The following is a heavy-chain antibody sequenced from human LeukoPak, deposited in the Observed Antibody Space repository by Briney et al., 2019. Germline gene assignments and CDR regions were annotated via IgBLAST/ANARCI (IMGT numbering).Heavy chain of an antibody. Sequence: GGSLRLSCAASGFTFSDYYMSWIRQAPGKGLEWVSYISSSGSTIYYADSVKGRFTISRDNAKNSLYLQMNSLRAEDTAVYYCAKDSSGASGNYDYFDYWGQGTLVTVSS. CDR1: GFTFSDYY. CDR2: ISSSGSTI. V-gene: IGHV3-11*01. CDR3: AKDSSGASGNYDYFDY. J-gene: IGHJ4*02. D-gene: IGHD1-26*01.